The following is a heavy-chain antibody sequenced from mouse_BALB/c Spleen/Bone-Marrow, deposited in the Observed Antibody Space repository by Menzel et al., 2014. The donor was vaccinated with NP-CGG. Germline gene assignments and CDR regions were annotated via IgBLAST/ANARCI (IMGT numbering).Heavy chain of an antibody. CDR1: GYSITSGCY. CDR2: ISYDGSN. Sequence: EVKLQESGPGLVKPSQSLSLPCSVTGYSITSGCYWNWIRQFPGNKLEWMGYISYDGSNNYNPSLKNRISITRDTSKNQFFLKLNSVTTEDTATYYCARDWDGYYFDYWGQGTTLTVSS. V-gene: IGHV3-6*02. J-gene: IGHJ2*01. D-gene: IGHD2-3*01. CDR3: ARDWDGYYFDY.